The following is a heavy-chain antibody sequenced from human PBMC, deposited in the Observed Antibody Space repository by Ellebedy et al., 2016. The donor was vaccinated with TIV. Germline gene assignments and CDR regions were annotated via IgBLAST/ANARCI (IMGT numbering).Heavy chain of an antibody. V-gene: IGHV1-8*03. CDR2: VHPYTGDT. CDR1: GYSFTSQE. Sequence: AASVQVSCKASGYSFTSQEIAWLRQATGQSPEWMGWVHPYTGDTGYAHQFQGRITITTDTSRSTAYMELGSLKTGHTAVYYCARGALFCSGGSCYVCDPWGQGTLVTVPS. J-gene: IGHJ5*02. D-gene: IGHD2-15*01. CDR3: ARGALFCSGGSCYVCDP.